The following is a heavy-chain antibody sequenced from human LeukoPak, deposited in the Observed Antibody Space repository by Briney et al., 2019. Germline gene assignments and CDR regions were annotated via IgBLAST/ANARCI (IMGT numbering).Heavy chain of an antibody. J-gene: IGHJ3*02. Sequence: SVNVSCKASGYTFTSYAISWVRQAPGQGLEWMGGIIPIFGTANYAQKFQGRVTITADESTSTAYMELSSLRSEDTAVYYCARVARYYYDSSGYPRAFDIWGQGTMVTVSS. D-gene: IGHD3-22*01. V-gene: IGHV1-69*13. CDR1: GYTFTSYA. CDR2: IIPIFGTA. CDR3: ARVARYYYDSSGYPRAFDI.